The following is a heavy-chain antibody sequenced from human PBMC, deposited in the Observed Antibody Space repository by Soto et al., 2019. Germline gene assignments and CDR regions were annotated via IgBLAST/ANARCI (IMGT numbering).Heavy chain of an antibody. CDR2: ISYDGNNK. V-gene: IGHV3-30-3*02. CDR3: VNDIEMDLIVMPDY. J-gene: IGHJ4*02. D-gene: IGHD1-26*01. Sequence: GGSLRLSCAASGFTFSSYAMYWVRQAPGKGLEWLAVISYDGNNKYYADSVKGRFTISRDNSKNTLYLQMNSLRAEDTAIYYCVNDIEMDLIVMPDYWGQGTLVTVSA. CDR1: GFTFSSYA.